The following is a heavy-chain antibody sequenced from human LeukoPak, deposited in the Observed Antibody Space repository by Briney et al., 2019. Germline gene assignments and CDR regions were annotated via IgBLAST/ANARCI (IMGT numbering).Heavy chain of an antibody. J-gene: IGHJ5*02. Sequence: SETLSLTCTVSGASISSSYWNWIRQPPGRGLEWIGNIYDRADTNYNPSLRGRVTISLDTSKNQFSLKVSSVTAADTAVYYCARGDSSASKWFGPWGQGTLVTVSS. V-gene: IGHV4-59*01. D-gene: IGHD3-22*01. CDR2: IYDRADT. CDR3: ARGDSSASKWFGP. CDR1: GASISSSY.